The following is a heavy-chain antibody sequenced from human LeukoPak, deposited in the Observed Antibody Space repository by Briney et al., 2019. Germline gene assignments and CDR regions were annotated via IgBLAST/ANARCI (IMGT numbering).Heavy chain of an antibody. CDR3: ARAGCGNFYYYYGMDV. CDR1: GYTFTGYY. V-gene: IGHV1-2*06. CDR2: INPNSGGT. Sequence: ASVKVSCKASGYTFTGYYMHWVRQAPGQGLEWMGRINPNSGGTNYAQKFQGRVTMIRDTSISTAYMELSRLRSDDTAVYYCARAGCGNFYYYYGMDVWGQGTTVTVSS. J-gene: IGHJ6*02. D-gene: IGHD4-23*01.